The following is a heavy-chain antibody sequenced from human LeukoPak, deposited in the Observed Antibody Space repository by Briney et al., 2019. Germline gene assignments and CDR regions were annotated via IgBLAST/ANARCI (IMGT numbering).Heavy chain of an antibody. CDR2: INHSGST. CDR1: GFTFSDFY. J-gene: IGHJ4*02. CDR3: ARGATEARY. V-gene: IGHV4-34*01. Sequence: PGGSLRLSCAASGFTFSDFYMSWIRQAPGKGLEWIGEINHSGSTNYNPSLKSRVTISVDTSKNQFSLKLSSVTAADTAVYYCARGATEARYWGQGTLVTVSS.